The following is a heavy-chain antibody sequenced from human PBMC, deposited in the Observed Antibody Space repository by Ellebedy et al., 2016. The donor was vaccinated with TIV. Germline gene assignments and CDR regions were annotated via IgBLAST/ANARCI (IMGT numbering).Heavy chain of an antibody. D-gene: IGHD5-18*01. CDR1: GFTFTSSA. J-gene: IGHJ4*02. CDR2: IVVGSGNT. V-gene: IGHV1-58*01. CDR3: AADHVDTAMALDY. Sequence: SVKVSXXASGFTFTSSAVQWVRQARGQRLEWIGWIVVGSGNTNYAQKFQERVTITRDMSTSTAYMELSSLRSEDTAVYYCAADHVDTAMALDYWGQGTLVTVSS.